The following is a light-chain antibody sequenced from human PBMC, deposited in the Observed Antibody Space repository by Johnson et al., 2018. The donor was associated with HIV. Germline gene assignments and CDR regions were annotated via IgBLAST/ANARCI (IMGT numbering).Light chain of an antibody. CDR3: GTWDSSLSAGEDV. V-gene: IGLV1-51*01. CDR1: SSNIGNNY. J-gene: IGLJ1*01. Sequence: QSVLTQPPSVSAAPGQKVTISCSGSSSNIGNNYVSWYQQLPGTAPKLLIYDNNKRPSRIPDRFSGSKSGTSATLDITGLQTGDEADYYCGTWDSSLSAGEDVFGTGTKVTVL. CDR2: DNN.